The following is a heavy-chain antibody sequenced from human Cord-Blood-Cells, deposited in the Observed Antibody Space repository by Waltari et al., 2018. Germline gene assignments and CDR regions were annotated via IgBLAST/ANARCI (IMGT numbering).Heavy chain of an antibody. Sequence: QVQLQESGPGLVKPSETLSLTCTVSGGSISSYYWSWIRQPAGKGLEWIGRIYTSGSTNYNPSLKSRVTMSVDTSKNQFSLKLSSVTAADTAMYYCARLLSSSWYWYFDLWGRGTLVTVSS. CDR1: GGSISSYY. CDR2: IYTSGST. J-gene: IGHJ2*01. D-gene: IGHD6-13*01. CDR3: ARLLSSSWYWYFDL. V-gene: IGHV4-4*07.